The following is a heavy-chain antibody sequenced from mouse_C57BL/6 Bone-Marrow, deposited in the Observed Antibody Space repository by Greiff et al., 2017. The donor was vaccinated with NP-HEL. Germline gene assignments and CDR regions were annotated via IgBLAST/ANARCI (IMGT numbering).Heavy chain of an antibody. CDR2: ISGGGGNT. CDR1: GFTFSSYT. CDR3: ARRTYDGYYLAWFAY. D-gene: IGHD2-3*01. J-gene: IGHJ3*01. V-gene: IGHV5-9*01. Sequence: EVQLVESGGGLVKPGGSLKLSCAASGFTFSSYTMSWVRQTPEKRLEWVATISGGGGNTYYPDSVKGRFTISRDNAKNTLYLQMSSLRSEDTALYYCARRTYDGYYLAWFAYWGQGTLVTVSA.